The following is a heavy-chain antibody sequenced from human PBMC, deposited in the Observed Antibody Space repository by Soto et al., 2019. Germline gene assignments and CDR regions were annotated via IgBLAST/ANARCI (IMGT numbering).Heavy chain of an antibody. CDR1: GFTFSSYA. J-gene: IGHJ4*02. D-gene: IGHD2-21*02. CDR2: ISYDGSNK. Sequence: LRLSCAASGFTFSSYAMHWVRQAPGKGLEWVAVISYDGSNKYYADSVKGRFTISRDNSKNTLYLQMNSLRAEDTAVYYCARVPADVTYYFDYWGQGTLVTVSS. V-gene: IGHV3-30*04. CDR3: ARVPADVTYYFDY.